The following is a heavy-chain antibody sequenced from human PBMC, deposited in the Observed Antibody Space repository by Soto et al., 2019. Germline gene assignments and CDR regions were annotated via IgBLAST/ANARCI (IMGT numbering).Heavy chain of an antibody. CDR2: INTDGSST. D-gene: IGHD3-3*01. CDR1: GFSFSSKW. Sequence: EVQLVESGGGLVQPGGSLRLSCAASGFSFSSKWVHWVRHAPGKGLVWVSRINTDGSSTSHADFVKGRFTISRDNAKNTLYLQMNSLRTEDPAVYYCAREDFGVFSVAYFDYWGQGTLVTVSS. CDR3: AREDFGVFSVAYFDY. J-gene: IGHJ4*02. V-gene: IGHV3-74*01.